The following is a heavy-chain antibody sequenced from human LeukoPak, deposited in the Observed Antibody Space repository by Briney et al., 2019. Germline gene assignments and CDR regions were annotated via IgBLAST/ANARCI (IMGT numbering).Heavy chain of an antibody. J-gene: IGHJ5*02. CDR3: SKDLTSDFGGDLDP. CDR1: GFTFSSYA. D-gene: IGHD3-10*01. Sequence: PGGSLRLSCAASGFTFSSYAMSWVRQAPGKGLEWVSAISGSGGSIYYANSVKGRFTISRDNSKSTVYLQMNSLRVEDAAVYYCSKDLTSDFGGDLDPWGQGTLVTVSS. CDR2: ISGSGGSI. V-gene: IGHV3-23*01.